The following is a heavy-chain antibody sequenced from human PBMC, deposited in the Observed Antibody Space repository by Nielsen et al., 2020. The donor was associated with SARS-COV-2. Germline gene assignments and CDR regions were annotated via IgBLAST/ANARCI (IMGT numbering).Heavy chain of an antibody. V-gene: IGHV3-21*01. J-gene: IGHJ4*02. CDR2: ISSSSSYI. D-gene: IGHD5-18*01. Sequence: GESLKISCAASGFTFSSYSMNWVRQAPGKGLEWVSSISSSSSYIYYADSVKGRFTISRDNAKNSLYLQMNSLRAEDTAVYYCARDRRIQLWTNYYFDYWGQGTLVTVSS. CDR1: GFTFSSYS. CDR3: ARDRRIQLWTNYYFDY.